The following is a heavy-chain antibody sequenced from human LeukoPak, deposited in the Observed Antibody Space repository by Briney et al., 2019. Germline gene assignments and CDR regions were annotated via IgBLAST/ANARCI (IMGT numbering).Heavy chain of an antibody. V-gene: IGHV3-33*01. Sequence: PGGSLRLSCAASGFTFSSYGMHWVRQAPGKGLEWVAVIWYDGSNKYYADSVKGRFTISRDNSKNTLYLQMNSLRAEDTAVYYCAREYMWRRSDYYYGMDVWGQGTTVTVSS. J-gene: IGHJ6*02. CDR2: IWYDGSNK. CDR3: AREYMWRRSDYYYGMDV. CDR1: GFTFSSYG. D-gene: IGHD2-21*01.